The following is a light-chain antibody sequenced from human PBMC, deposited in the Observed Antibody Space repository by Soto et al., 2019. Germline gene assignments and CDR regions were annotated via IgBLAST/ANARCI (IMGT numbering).Light chain of an antibody. CDR2: RAS. CDR3: QQYNSYSLT. CDR1: QSISSW. Sequence: DIQMTQSPSTLSASVGDRVTITCRASQSISSWLAWYQQKPGKAPKLLIYRASSLQSGVPSRFSGSVSGTECTLTISSLQPDDFATYYCQQYNSYSLTFGGGTKVEIK. J-gene: IGKJ4*01. V-gene: IGKV1-5*03.